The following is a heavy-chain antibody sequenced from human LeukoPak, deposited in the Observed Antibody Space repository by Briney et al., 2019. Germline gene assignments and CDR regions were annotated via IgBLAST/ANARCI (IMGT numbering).Heavy chain of an antibody. V-gene: IGHV3-23*01. Sequence: GGSLKLSCAASGFNFNYYAMTWVRQAPGKGLEWVSGIGGSGIRTYYADSVRGRFTVSRNNSKNILTLHLSSLRVEDTALYYCAKDRFGHTDQRPLAVDSWGQGTLVIVSS. J-gene: IGHJ4*02. CDR3: AKDRFGHTDQRPLAVDS. CDR1: GFNFNYYA. CDR2: IGGSGIRT. D-gene: IGHD3-10*01.